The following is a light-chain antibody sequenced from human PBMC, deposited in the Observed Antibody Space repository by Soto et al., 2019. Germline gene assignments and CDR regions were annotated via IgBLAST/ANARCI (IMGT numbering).Light chain of an antibody. CDR3: SSYTSSSSYV. J-gene: IGLJ1*01. Sequence: QSALTQPSSGSGAPGPAITISCTGTNRAVGGYNYVSWYQQHPGKAPKLMIYDVSNRPSGASNRFSGSKSGNTASLTISGLQAEDEADYYCSSYTSSSSYVFGTGTRSPS. CDR2: DVS. CDR1: NRAVGGYNY. V-gene: IGLV2-14*01.